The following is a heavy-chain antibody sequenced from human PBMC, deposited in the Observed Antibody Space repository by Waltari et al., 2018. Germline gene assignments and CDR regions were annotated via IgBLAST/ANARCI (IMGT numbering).Heavy chain of an antibody. V-gene: IGHV4-39*01. Sequence: QLQLQESGPGLVTPSETLSLTCTVSGGSISRSSYYWGWIRQPPGKGLEWIGSIYYSGSTYYNPSLKSRVTISVDTSKNQFSLKLSSVTAADTAVYYCARQTFTIFGVVIRFYGMDVWGQGTTVTVSS. CDR1: GGSISRSSYY. CDR2: IYYSGST. D-gene: IGHD3-3*01. J-gene: IGHJ6*02. CDR3: ARQTFTIFGVVIRFYGMDV.